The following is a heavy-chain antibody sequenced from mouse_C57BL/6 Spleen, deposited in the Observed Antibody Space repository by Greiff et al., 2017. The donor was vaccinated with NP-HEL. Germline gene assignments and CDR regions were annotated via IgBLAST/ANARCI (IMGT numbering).Heavy chain of an antibody. CDR3: ARRDYDLYYFDY. CDR1: GYTFTSYW. J-gene: IGHJ2*01. CDR2: IHPNSGST. D-gene: IGHD2-4*01. Sequence: QVHVKQPGAELVKPGASVKLSCKASGYTFTSYWMHWVKQRPGQGLEWIGMIHPNSGSTNYNEKFKSKATLTVDKSSSTAYMQLSSLTSEDSAVYYCARRDYDLYYFDYWGQGTTLTVSS. V-gene: IGHV1-64*01.